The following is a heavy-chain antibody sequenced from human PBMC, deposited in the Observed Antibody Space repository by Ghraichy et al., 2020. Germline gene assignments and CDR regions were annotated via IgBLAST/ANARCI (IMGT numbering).Heavy chain of an antibody. CDR3: ARDQFGIIPYYGMDV. J-gene: IGHJ6*02. CDR1: GFTFSSYA. Sequence: GGSLRLSCAASGFTFSSYAMHWVRQAPGKGLEYVSAITNGRSTYYADSVKGRFTISRDNSKNTLYLQMGSLRAEDMAVYYCARDQFGIIPYYGMDVWGQGTTVTVSS. D-gene: IGHD3-10*01. V-gene: IGHV3-64*02. CDR2: ITNGRST.